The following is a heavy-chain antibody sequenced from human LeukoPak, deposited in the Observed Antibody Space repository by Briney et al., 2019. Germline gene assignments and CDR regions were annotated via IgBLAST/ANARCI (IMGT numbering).Heavy chain of an antibody. D-gene: IGHD2-15*01. CDR2: IHNSGDKI. Sequence: GGSLRLSCAASGFTFRNYAMSWVRQAPGKGLEWVSLIHNSGDKIYYADSVKGRFTISRDNSENTLYLQMNSLRAEDTAVYYCAKEWYGYMDVWGKGTTVTVSS. CDR1: GFTFRNYA. J-gene: IGHJ6*03. V-gene: IGHV3-23*01. CDR3: AKEWYGYMDV.